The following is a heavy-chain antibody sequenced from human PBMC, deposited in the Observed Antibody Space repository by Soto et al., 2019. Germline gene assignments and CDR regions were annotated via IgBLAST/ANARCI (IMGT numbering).Heavy chain of an antibody. CDR1: GNTFTSYA. J-gene: IGHJ5*02. CDR2: INVGNGNT. CDR3: ARGLGGGSGYSRHHYNWFDP. V-gene: IGHV1-3*01. D-gene: IGHD2-15*01. Sequence: QVQLVQSGAEVKKSGASVKVSCKASGNTFTSYAIHWVRQAPGQRLEWMGWINVGNGNTKYSQKFQGRVIITTDTSANTAYMELGSLTSEDTAVYFCARGLGGGSGYSRHHYNWFDPWGQGSLVTVSP.